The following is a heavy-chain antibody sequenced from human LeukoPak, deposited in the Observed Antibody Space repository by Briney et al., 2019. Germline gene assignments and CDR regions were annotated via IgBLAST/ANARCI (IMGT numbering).Heavy chain of an antibody. D-gene: IGHD2-15*01. J-gene: IGHJ4*02. Sequence: GGSLRLSCAASGFTFSSYAMSWVRQAPGKGLEWVSAISTSGDSTYSADSVRGRFTISRDNSKNTLYLQVNSLRAEDTALYYCARQLGYCSDGSCYFDYWGQGTLVTASS. V-gene: IGHV3-23*01. CDR3: ARQLGYCSDGSCYFDY. CDR2: ISTSGDST. CDR1: GFTFSSYA.